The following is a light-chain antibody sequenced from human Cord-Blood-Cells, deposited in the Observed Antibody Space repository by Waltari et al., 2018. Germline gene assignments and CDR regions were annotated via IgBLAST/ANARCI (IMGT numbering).Light chain of an antibody. J-gene: IGKJ4*01. CDR2: GAS. CDR1: QSVSSSY. Sequence: EIVLTQSPGTLSLSPGERATLSCRASQSVSSSYLAWYQQKPGQAPRLLIYGASSRATGLPDRFSGSGSVTDFTLTISRLAPEDFAVYYCQQYGSSPRTFGGGTKVEIK. V-gene: IGKV3-20*01. CDR3: QQYGSSPRT.